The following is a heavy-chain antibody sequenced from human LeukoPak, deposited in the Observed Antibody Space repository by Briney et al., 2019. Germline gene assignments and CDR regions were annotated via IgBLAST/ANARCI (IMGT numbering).Heavy chain of an antibody. CDR3: ARGVRGFDY. V-gene: IGHV1-8*03. Sequence: ASVRVSCKASDYTFTRYGISWVRQATGQGLEWMGWMNPNSGNTGYAQKFQGRVTITRNTSISTAYMELSSLRSEDTAVYYCARGVRGFDYWGQGTLVTVSS. J-gene: IGHJ4*02. CDR2: MNPNSGNT. CDR1: DYTFTRYG.